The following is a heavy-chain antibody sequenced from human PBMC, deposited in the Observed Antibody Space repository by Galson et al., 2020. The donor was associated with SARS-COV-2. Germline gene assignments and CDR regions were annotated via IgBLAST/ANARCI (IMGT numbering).Heavy chain of an antibody. J-gene: IGHJ4*02. CDR2: ISAYNGNT. D-gene: IGHD3-22*01. Sequence: ASVKVSCKASGYTFTSYGISWVRQAPGQGLEWMGWISAYNGNTNYAQKLQGRVTMTTDTSTSTAYMELRSLRSDDTAVYYCARGPLYYYDSSGYYFTGLFDYWGQGTLVTVSS. V-gene: IGHV1-18*01. CDR1: GYTFTSYG. CDR3: ARGPLYYYDSSGYYFTGLFDY.